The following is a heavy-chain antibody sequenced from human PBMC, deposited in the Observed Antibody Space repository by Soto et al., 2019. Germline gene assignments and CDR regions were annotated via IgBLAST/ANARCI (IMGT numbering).Heavy chain of an antibody. Sequence: EVQLVESGGGLVQPGGSLRLSCAASGFAFSNYEMNWVRQAPGKGLEWVSYISLSGSTIYYADSVKGRFTISRDDAKNSLSLQMDSRRADDTAVYYCARESFSASPNFFDYWGQGTLVTVSS. CDR3: ARESFSASPNFFDY. CDR2: ISLSGSTI. D-gene: IGHD3-3*02. V-gene: IGHV3-48*03. CDR1: GFAFSNYE. J-gene: IGHJ4*02.